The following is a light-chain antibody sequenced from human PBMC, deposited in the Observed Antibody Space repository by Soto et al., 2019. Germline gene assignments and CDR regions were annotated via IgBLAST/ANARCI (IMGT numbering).Light chain of an antibody. CDR1: SSDVGDYNY. CDR3: CSFAGSYTFWV. CDR2: DVS. V-gene: IGLV2-11*01. Sequence: QSALTQPRSVSGSPGQSVTISCTGTSSDVGDYNYVSWYQQYPGKAPKLVIYDVSKRPSGVPDRFSGFKSGNTASLTISGLQAEDEADYYCCSFAGSYTFWVFGGGTKLTGL. J-gene: IGLJ3*02.